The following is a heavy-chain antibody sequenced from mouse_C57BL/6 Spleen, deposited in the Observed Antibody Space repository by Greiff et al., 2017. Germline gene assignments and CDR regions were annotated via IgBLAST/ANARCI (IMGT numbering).Heavy chain of an antibody. CDR2: IDPEDGDT. D-gene: IGHD1-1*01. V-gene: IGHV14-2*01. Sequence: VQLKESGAELVKPGASVKLSCTASGFNIKDYYMHWVKQRPEQGLEWIGRIDPEDGDTKYAPKFQGKATITADTSSNPAFLQLSSLASEDTAVYYCARNDGSSYGFADWGQGTLVTVSA. CDR1: GFNIKDYY. J-gene: IGHJ3*01. CDR3: ARNDGSSYGFAD.